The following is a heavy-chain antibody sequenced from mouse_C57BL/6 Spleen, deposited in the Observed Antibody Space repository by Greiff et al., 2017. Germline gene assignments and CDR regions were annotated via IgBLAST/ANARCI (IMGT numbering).Heavy chain of an antibody. CDR2: IYPGDGDT. J-gene: IGHJ3*01. D-gene: IGHD2-1*01. Sequence: VQLQESGAELVKPGASVKISCKASGYAFSSYWMNWVKQRPGKGLEWIGQIYPGDGDTNYNGKFKGKATLTADKSSSTAYMQLSSLTSEDSAVYFCARSYGNYAAWAYWGQGTLVTVSA. V-gene: IGHV1-80*01. CDR1: GYAFSSYW. CDR3: ARSYGNYAAWAY.